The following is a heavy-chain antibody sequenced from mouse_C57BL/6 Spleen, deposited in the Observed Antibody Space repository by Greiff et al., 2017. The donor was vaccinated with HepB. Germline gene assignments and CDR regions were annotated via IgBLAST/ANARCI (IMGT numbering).Heavy chain of an antibody. CDR1: GFTFSSYG. CDR2: ISSGGSYT. J-gene: IGHJ2*01. CDR3: ARLKGTGNYFDY. D-gene: IGHD4-1*01. Sequence: EVHLVESGGDLVKPGGSLKLSCAASGFTFSSYGMSWVRQTPDKRLEWVATISSGGSYTYYPDSVKGRFTISRDNAKNTLYLQMSSLKSEDTAMYYCARLKGTGNYFDYWGQGTTLTVSS. V-gene: IGHV5-6*01.